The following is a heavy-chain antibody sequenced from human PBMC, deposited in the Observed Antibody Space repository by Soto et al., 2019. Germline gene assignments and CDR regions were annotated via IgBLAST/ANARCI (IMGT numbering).Heavy chain of an antibody. Sequence: SETLSLTCTVSGGSISSSSYYWGRIRQPPGKGLEWIGRIYYSGSTYYNPSLKSRVPISVDTSKNQFFLKLCSVTAADTAVYCCASRLDYWGQGSLVTVS. J-gene: IGHJ4*02. CDR2: IYYSGST. V-gene: IGHV4-39*01. CDR3: ASRLDY. CDR1: GGSISSSSYY.